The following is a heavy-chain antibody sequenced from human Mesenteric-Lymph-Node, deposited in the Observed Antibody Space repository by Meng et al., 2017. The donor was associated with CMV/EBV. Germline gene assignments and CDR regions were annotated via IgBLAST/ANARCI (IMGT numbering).Heavy chain of an antibody. CDR1: GFSFSSRW. V-gene: IGHV3-74*01. D-gene: IGHD2-15*01. Sequence: GESLKISCAPSGFSFSSRWMHWVRQPPGKGLVWVSRISPDGSNTIHADAVKGRFTISRDNAQSTLFLQIDSLRAEDTAVYYCARGGYCSDGVCNPDPFDFNGLDVWGQGTTVTVSS. CDR3: ARGGYCSDGVCNPDPFDFNGLDV. CDR2: ISPDGSNT. J-gene: IGHJ6*02.